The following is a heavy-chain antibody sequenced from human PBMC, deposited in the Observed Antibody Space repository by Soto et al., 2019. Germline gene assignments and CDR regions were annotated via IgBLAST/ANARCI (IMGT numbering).Heavy chain of an antibody. J-gene: IGHJ4*02. CDR2: IWYDGSNK. CDR3: ARAREYDFWSGYIDY. V-gene: IGHV3-33*01. D-gene: IGHD3-3*01. Sequence: PGGSLRLCCAASGFTFSSYGMHWVRQDPGKGLEWVAVIWYDGSNKYYADSVKGRFTISRDNSKNTLYLQMNSLRAEDTAVYYCARAREYDFWSGYIDYWGQGTLVTVSS. CDR1: GFTFSSYG.